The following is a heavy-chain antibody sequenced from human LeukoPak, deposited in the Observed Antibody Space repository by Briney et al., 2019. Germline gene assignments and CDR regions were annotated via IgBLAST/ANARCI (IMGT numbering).Heavy chain of an antibody. V-gene: IGHV3-74*01. Sequence: GGSLRLSCAASGLTFSDFWMHWVRQPPGKGLVWVALVKGDGRTTIYADSVKGRFTISRDNAKNTLYLQMNSLRADVSGVYYCATGHSYGYDYWGQGVLVTVSS. CDR1: GLTFSDFW. CDR2: VKGDGRTT. D-gene: IGHD5-18*01. CDR3: ATGHSYGYDY. J-gene: IGHJ4*02.